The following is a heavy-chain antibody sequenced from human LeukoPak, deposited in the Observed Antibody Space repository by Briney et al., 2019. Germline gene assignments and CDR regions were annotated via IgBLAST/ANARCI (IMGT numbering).Heavy chain of an antibody. CDR3: VGKLTGTTYFHY. D-gene: IGHD1-1*01. Sequence: PGGSLRLSCAASGFTFDDYGMSWVRQVPGKGLEWVSGIIWNGGSTGYADSVKGRFTISRDSAKNSLYLQMNSLRAADTAVYYCVGKLTGTTYFHYWGQGTLVTVSS. J-gene: IGHJ4*02. CDR2: IIWNGGST. CDR1: GFTFDDYG. V-gene: IGHV3-20*04.